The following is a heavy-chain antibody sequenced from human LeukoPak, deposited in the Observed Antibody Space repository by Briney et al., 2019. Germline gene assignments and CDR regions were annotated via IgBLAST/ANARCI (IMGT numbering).Heavy chain of an antibody. J-gene: IGHJ4*02. V-gene: IGHV3-9*01. D-gene: IGHD6-13*01. Sequence: GGSLRLSCAASGFTLGDYAMHWVRQAPGKGLEWVSGISWNSGSIGYADSVKGRFTISRDNAKNSLYLQMNSLRAEDTALYYCAKDLGGIAAAGIDYWGQGTLVTVSS. CDR2: ISWNSGSI. CDR3: AKDLGGIAAAGIDY. CDR1: GFTLGDYA.